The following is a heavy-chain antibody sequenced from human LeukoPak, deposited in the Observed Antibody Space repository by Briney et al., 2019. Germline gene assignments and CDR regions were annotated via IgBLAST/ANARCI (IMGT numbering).Heavy chain of an antibody. J-gene: IGHJ4*02. CDR1: GFTFSSYS. CDR2: ISSSSSYI. V-gene: IGHV3-21*01. D-gene: IGHD5-18*01. CDR3: ARDMNTAMVSFNY. Sequence: GGSLTLSCAASGFTFSSYSMDWIRQAPGRALERVSSISSSSSYIYYADSVKGRFTISRDNAKNSLYLQMNSLRAEDTAVYYCARDMNTAMVSFNYWGQGTLVTVSS.